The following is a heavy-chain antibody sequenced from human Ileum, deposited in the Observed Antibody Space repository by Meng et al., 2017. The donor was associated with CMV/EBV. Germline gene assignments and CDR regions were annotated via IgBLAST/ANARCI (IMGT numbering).Heavy chain of an antibody. D-gene: IGHD2-2*01. CDR1: GFTFSHYD. J-gene: IGHJ6*02. CDR3: ARGYCSSISCLVLGYYAMDV. Sequence: GESLKISCAAPGFTFSHYDMYWVRRVTGKGLEWVSGIGTTGDTYYPGSVKGRFTVSRENAKNSLYLQINSLTAGDTAVYYCARGYCSSISCLVLGYYAMDVWGQGTTVTVSS. V-gene: IGHV3-13*01. CDR2: IGTTGDT.